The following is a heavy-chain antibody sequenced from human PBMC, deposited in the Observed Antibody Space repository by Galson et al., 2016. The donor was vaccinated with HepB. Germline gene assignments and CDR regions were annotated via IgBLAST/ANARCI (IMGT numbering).Heavy chain of an antibody. J-gene: IGHJ4*02. CDR3: ARSLSGFSYGKIDY. CDR1: GFTFSSYS. D-gene: IGHD5-18*01. CDR2: ITGTDYYT. Sequence: SLRLSCAASGFTFSSYSMNWVRQAPGKGLEWVASITGTDYYTYYADSIKDRFTISRDSAKPSLYLQMNSLRAEDTAVYYCARSLSGFSYGKIDYWGQGTLVIASS. V-gene: IGHV3-21*01.